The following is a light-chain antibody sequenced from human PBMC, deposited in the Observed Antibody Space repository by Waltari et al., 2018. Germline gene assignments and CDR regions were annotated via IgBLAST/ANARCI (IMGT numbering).Light chain of an antibody. CDR2: KNN. J-gene: IGLJ1*01. Sequence: QPVLTQPPSASGTPGQRVSISCSGGTSNIGRNTVNWYQQLPGAAPNFFSNKNNQRPSGVPDRSPGSKSGTSAPLAISGLRSEDEADYYCAAWDDSLNGFVFGTGTKVTVL. CDR1: TSNIGRNT. CDR3: AAWDDSLNGFV. V-gene: IGLV1-44*01.